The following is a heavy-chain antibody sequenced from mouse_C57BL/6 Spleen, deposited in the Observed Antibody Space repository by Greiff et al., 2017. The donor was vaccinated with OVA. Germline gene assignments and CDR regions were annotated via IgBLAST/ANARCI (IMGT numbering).Heavy chain of an antibody. CDR2: IWRGGST. CDR1: GFSLTSYG. D-gene: IGHD2-5*01. J-gene: IGHJ3*01. Sequence: VKVVESGPGLVQPSQSLSITCTVSGFSLTSYGVHWVRQSPGKGLEWLGVIWRGGSTDYNAAFMSRLSITKDNSKSQVFFKMNSLQADDTAIYYCAKGDYSNSWFAYWGQGTLVTVSA. CDR3: AKGDYSNSWFAY. V-gene: IGHV2-5*01.